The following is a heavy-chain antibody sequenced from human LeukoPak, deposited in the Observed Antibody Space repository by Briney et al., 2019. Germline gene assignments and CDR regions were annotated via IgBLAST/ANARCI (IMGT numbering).Heavy chain of an antibody. CDR1: GYSISSGYY. Sequence: PSETLSLTCAVSGYSISSGYYWGWIRQPPGKGLEWIGSIYHSGSTYYNPSLKSRVTISVDTSKNQFSLKLSSVTAADTAVYYCARQATAFDYWGQGTQVTVSS. V-gene: IGHV4-38-2*01. CDR3: ARQATAFDY. J-gene: IGHJ4*02. CDR2: IYHSGST.